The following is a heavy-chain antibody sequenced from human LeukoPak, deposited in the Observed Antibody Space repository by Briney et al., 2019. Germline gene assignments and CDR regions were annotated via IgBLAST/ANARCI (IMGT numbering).Heavy chain of an antibody. CDR2: IYHSGST. Sequence: PSETLSLTCAVSGGSISSGGYSWSWIRQPPGKGLEWIGYIYHSGSTYYNPSLKSRVTISVDRSKNQFSLKLSSVTAGDTAVYYCARGGTVDDAFDIWGQGTMVTVSS. CDR3: ARGGTVDDAFDI. D-gene: IGHD4-23*01. J-gene: IGHJ3*02. V-gene: IGHV4-30-2*01. CDR1: GGSISSGGYS.